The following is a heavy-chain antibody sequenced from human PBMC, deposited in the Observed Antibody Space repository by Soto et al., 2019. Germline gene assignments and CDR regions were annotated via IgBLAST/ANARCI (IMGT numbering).Heavy chain of an antibody. J-gene: IGHJ6*02. Sequence: HPGGSLRLSCAASGFTFSSYAMHWVRQAPGKGLEWVAVISYDGSNKDYADSVKGRFPISRDNSKNMLYLQMNSLRAEDTAVYYCARLGRALYYYYYGMDVWGQGTTVTVSS. CDR1: GFTFSSYA. CDR2: ISYDGSNK. CDR3: ARLGRALYYYYYGMDV. D-gene: IGHD3-10*01. V-gene: IGHV3-30-3*01.